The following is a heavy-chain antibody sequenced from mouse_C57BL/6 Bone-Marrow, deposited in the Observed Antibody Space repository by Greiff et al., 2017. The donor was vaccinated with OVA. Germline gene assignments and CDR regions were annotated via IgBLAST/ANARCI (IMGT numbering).Heavy chain of an antibody. CDR1: GFTFSSYA. V-gene: IGHV5-4*03. CDR3: ARGYDYYFDY. CDR2: ISDGGSYT. D-gene: IGHD2-4*01. J-gene: IGHJ2*01. Sequence: EVKLVESGGGLVKPGGSLKLSCAASGFTFSSYAMSWVRQTPEKRLEWVATISDGGSYTNYPDNVKGRFTISRDNAKNNLYLQMSHLKSEDTAMYYCARGYDYYFDYWGQDTTRTVSS.